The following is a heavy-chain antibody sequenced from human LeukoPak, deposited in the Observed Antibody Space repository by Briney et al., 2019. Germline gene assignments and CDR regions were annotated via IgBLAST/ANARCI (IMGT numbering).Heavy chain of an antibody. CDR2: ISAYNGNT. D-gene: IGHD3-22*01. Sequence: ASVKVSCKASGYTFTSYGISWVRQAPGQGLEWMGWISAYNGNTNYAQKLQGRVTITTDTSTSTAYMELRSLRSDDTAVYYCARREYYDSSGYYHWDFDYWGQGTLVTVSS. CDR3: ARREYYDSSGYYHWDFDY. CDR1: GYTFTSYG. J-gene: IGHJ4*02. V-gene: IGHV1-18*01.